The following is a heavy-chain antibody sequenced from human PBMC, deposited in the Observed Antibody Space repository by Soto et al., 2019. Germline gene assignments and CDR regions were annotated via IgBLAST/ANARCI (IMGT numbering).Heavy chain of an antibody. D-gene: IGHD2-15*01. CDR3: ARARGYCSGGSCYSRFDP. CDR1: GFTFSSYW. V-gene: IGHV3-74*01. J-gene: IGHJ5*02. CDR2: INSDGSST. Sequence: GGSLRLSCAASGFTFSSYWMHWVRQAPGKGLVWVSRINSDGSSTSYADSVKGRFTISRDNAKNTLYLQMNSLRAEDTAVYYCARARGYCSGGSCYSRFDPWGQGTLVTVSS.